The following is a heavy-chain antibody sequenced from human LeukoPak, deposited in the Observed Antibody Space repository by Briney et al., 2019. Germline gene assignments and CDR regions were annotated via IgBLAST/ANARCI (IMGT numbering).Heavy chain of an antibody. V-gene: IGHV3-23*01. CDR3: ATTNRYSGSYRDFDY. Sequence: GGSPRLSCVASGFTVSSNYMSWVRQAPGKGLEWVSAISGSGGSTYYADSVKGRFTISRDNSKNTLYLQMNSLRAEDTAVYYCATTNRYSGSYRDFDYWGRGTLVTVSS. J-gene: IGHJ4*02. CDR1: GFTVSSNY. CDR2: ISGSGGST. D-gene: IGHD1-26*01.